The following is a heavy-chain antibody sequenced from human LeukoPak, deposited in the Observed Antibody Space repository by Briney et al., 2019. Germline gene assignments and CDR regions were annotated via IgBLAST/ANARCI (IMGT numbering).Heavy chain of an antibody. D-gene: IGHD6-13*01. CDR1: GGTFSSYA. Sequence: SVKVSCKASGGTFSSYAISWVRQAPGHGLEWMGGIIPIFGTANYAQKFQGRVTITADESTSTAYMELSSLRSEDTAVYYCARSIAAAGTLDYWGQGTLVTVSS. V-gene: IGHV1-69*13. J-gene: IGHJ4*02. CDR3: ARSIAAAGTLDY. CDR2: IIPIFGTA.